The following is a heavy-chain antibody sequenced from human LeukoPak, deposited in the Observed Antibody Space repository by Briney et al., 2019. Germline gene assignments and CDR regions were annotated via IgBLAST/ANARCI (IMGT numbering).Heavy chain of an antibody. D-gene: IGHD6-6*01. V-gene: IGHV4-38-2*01. Sequence: KPLETLSLTCAVSGYSISSGYYWGWIRQPPRKGLERIGSIYHSGSTYYNPSLKSRVTISVDAWKNQFSLKLSSVTSADTAVYYCARKEGSIAARIDYWGQGTLVTVSS. CDR3: ARKEGSIAARIDY. CDR2: IYHSGST. J-gene: IGHJ4*02. CDR1: GYSISSGYY.